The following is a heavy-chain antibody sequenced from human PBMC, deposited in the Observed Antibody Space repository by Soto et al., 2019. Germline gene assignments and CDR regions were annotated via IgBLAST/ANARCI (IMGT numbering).Heavy chain of an antibody. CDR3: ARAMVYATDAFDI. V-gene: IGHV3-7*01. D-gene: IGHD2-8*01. J-gene: IGHJ3*02. CDR2: IKQDGSEK. CDR1: GFTFSSYW. Sequence: EVQLVESGGGLVQPGGSLRLSCAASGFTFSSYWMSWVRQAPGKGLEWVANIKQDGSEKYYVDSVKGRFTISRDNAKDPLYLQMNSLRAEDTAVYYCARAMVYATDAFDIWGQGTMVTVSS.